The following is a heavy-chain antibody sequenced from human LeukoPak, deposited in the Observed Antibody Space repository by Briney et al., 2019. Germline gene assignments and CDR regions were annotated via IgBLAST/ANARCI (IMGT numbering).Heavy chain of an antibody. CDR1: GYTFTSYY. D-gene: IGHD3-9*01. CDR2: IDPSGGST. CDR3: ARGALRYFDWSGRGLDY. Sequence: ASVKVSCKASGYTFTSYYMHWVRQAPGQGLEWMGIIDPSGGSTSYAQKFQGRVTMTRDTSTSTVYMELSSLRSEDTAVYYCARGALRYFDWSGRGLDYWGQGTLVTVSS. J-gene: IGHJ4*02. V-gene: IGHV1-46*01.